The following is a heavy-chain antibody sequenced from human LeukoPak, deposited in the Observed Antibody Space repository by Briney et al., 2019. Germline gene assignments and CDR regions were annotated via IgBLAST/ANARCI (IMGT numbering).Heavy chain of an antibody. CDR3: AKETDAFDI. J-gene: IGHJ3*02. CDR2: IWHDGSDE. V-gene: IGHV3-30*02. Sequence: GGSLRLSCAASGLTFSSYIMHWVRQAPGKGLEWVALIWHDGSDEYYADSVKGRFTISRDNSKNTLYLQMSGLRPEDTAVYHCAKETDAFDIWGQGTMVTVSS. CDR1: GLTFSSYI.